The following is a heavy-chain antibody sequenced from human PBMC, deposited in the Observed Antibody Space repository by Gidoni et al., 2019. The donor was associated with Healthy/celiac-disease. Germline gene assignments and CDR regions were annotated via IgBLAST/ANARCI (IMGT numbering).Heavy chain of an antibody. Sequence: QVQLQASGPGLVQPSETLSLTCAVSGYSIRSGYYWGWIRQPPGKGLEWIGSIYHRGSTYYNPSLKSRVTISVDTSKNQFSLKLSSVTAADTAVYYCARLVPIYDFWSGYYISWFDPWGQGTLVTVSS. CDR1: GYSIRSGYY. CDR3: ARLVPIYDFWSGYYISWFDP. V-gene: IGHV4-38-2*01. D-gene: IGHD3-3*01. J-gene: IGHJ5*02. CDR2: IYHRGST.